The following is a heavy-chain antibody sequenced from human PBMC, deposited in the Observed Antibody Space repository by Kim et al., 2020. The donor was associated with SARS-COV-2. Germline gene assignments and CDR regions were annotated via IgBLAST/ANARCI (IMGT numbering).Heavy chain of an antibody. D-gene: IGHD3-16*01. V-gene: IGHV4-59*01. J-gene: IGHJ3*02. Sequence: YNPSLESRVTISVDTSKSQFSLKLSSVTAAGTAVYYCARYPEGVDAFDIWGQGTMVTVSS. CDR3: ARYPEGVDAFDI.